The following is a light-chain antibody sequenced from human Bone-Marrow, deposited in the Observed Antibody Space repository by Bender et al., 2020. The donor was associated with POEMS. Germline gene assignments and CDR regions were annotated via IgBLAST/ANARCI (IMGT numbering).Light chain of an antibody. CDR1: SSDVGSYDL. Sequence: QSALTQPASVSGSPGQSITISCTGTSSDVGSYDLVSWYQQHPGTAPKLMIYDVYKRPSGIPDRFSGSISGNTATLTISGAQAMDEAVYFCQAWDINTGVFGGGTKLTVL. V-gene: IGLV2-14*02. CDR2: DVY. CDR3: QAWDINTGV. J-gene: IGLJ3*02.